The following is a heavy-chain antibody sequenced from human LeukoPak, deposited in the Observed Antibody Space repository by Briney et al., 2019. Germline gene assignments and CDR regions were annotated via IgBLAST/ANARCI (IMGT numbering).Heavy chain of an antibody. CDR1: GGSISSSEHY. Sequence: SETLSLTCTVSGGSISSSEHYSGWIRQPPGKGLEWIGSVYYSGSTYYNPSLKSRVTISVLTSKTQFSLKLSSVTAADTAVYYRARAPYYYGSGTYLCFFDLWGQGTLVTVSS. V-gene: IGHV4-39*01. CDR2: VYYSGST. J-gene: IGHJ5*02. CDR3: ARAPYYYGSGTYLCFFDL. D-gene: IGHD3-10*01.